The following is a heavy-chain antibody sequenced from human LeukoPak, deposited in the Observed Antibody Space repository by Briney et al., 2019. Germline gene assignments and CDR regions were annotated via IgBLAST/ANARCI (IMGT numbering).Heavy chain of an antibody. Sequence: GGSLRLSCAASGFTFSSYAMSWVRQAPGKGLEWVSAISGSGGSTYHADSVKGRFTISRDNSKNTLYLQMNSLRAEDTAVYYCAKFLPTHIVVANYYFDYWGQGTLVTVSS. V-gene: IGHV3-23*01. J-gene: IGHJ4*02. D-gene: IGHD2-21*01. CDR2: ISGSGGST. CDR1: GFTFSSYA. CDR3: AKFLPTHIVVANYYFDY.